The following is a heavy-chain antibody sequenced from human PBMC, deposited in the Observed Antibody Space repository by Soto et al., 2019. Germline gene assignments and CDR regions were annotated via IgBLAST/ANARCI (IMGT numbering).Heavy chain of an antibody. D-gene: IGHD4-17*01. CDR3: ARVRGNDYGDYWTDY. CDR2: INAGNGNT. V-gene: IGHV1-3*01. J-gene: IGHJ4*02. Sequence: VASVKVSCKASGYTFTSYAMHWVRQAPGQRLEWMGWINAGNGNTKYSQKFQGRVTITRDTSASTAYMELSSLRSEDTAVYYCARVRGNDYGDYWTDYWGQGTLVTVSS. CDR1: GYTFTSYA.